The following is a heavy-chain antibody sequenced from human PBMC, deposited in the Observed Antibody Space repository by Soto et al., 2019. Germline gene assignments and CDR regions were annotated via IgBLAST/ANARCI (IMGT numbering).Heavy chain of an antibody. J-gene: IGHJ4*02. CDR2: INHSGST. Sequence: QVQLQQWGAGLLKPSETLSLTCAVYGGSFSGYYWSWIRQPPGKGLEWIGEINHSGSTNYNPSLKSRVTXSXXTSKNQFSLKLSSVTAADTAVYYCASMGRIAARPYWGQGTLVTVSS. D-gene: IGHD6-6*01. CDR3: ASMGRIAARPY. CDR1: GGSFSGYY. V-gene: IGHV4-34*01.